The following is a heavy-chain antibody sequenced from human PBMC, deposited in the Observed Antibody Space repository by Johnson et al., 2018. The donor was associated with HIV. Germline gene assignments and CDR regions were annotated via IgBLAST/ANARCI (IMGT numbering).Heavy chain of an antibody. CDR1: GFTFSSYA. CDR3: AREWIGHSSSWCRYAFDI. D-gene: IGHD6-13*01. V-gene: IGHV3-30*04. J-gene: IGHJ3*02. CDR2: ISYDGSNK. Sequence: VQLVESGGGVVQPGRSLRLSCAASGFTFSSYAMHWVRQAPGKGLEWVAVISYDGSNKYYADSVKGRFTISRDNSKNTLYLQMNSLRAEDTAVYYCAREWIGHSSSWCRYAFDIWGQGTMGTVSS.